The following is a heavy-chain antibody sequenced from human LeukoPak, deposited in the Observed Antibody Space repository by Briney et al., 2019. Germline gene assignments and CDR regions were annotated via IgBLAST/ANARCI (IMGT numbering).Heavy chain of an antibody. CDR1: GFTYSDYG. J-gene: IGHJ5*01. CDR2: ILNDGTWE. D-gene: IGHD3-16*01. V-gene: IGHV3-30*02. CDR3: VKGGSISHNWFDS. Sequence: GGSLRLSCAASGFTYSDYGMHWVRQAPGRGLEWVAFILNDGTWEYYPDSVKGRHTISRDNSRNTLYLQMNSVRLEDNAIYYCVKGGSISHNWFDSWGQGTLVTVSS.